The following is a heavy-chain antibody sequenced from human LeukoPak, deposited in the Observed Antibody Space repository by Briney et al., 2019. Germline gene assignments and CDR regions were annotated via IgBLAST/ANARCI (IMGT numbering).Heavy chain of an antibody. CDR1: GYSFTSYW. J-gene: IGHJ4*02. CDR3: AGHARPGRWLQSEDY. Sequence: GESLKISCKGSGYSFTSYWIGWVRQMPGKGLEWMGIIYPGDSDTRYSPSFQGQVTISADKSISTAYLQWSSLKASDTAMYYCAGHARPGRWLQSEDYWGQGTLVTASS. CDR2: IYPGDSDT. V-gene: IGHV5-51*01. D-gene: IGHD5-24*01.